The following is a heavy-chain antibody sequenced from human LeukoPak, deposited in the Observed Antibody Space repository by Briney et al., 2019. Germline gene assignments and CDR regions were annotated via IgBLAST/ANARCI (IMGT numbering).Heavy chain of an antibody. V-gene: IGHV3-53*01. CDR3: ARVGDHFHWYLDL. J-gene: IGHJ2*01. Sequence: GGSLTLSCAASGFSVSLNYVNWVRQAPGKGLEWVSILYSGSDTYYADSVKGRFTISRDSSKNMLFLHMNSLRAEDTAVYYCARVGDHFHWYLDLWGRGTLVTVSS. CDR2: LYSGSDT. CDR1: GFSVSLNY. D-gene: IGHD3-3*02.